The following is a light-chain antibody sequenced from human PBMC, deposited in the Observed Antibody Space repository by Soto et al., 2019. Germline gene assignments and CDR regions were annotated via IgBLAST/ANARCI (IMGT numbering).Light chain of an antibody. CDR3: SSYTTSNTGV. V-gene: IGLV2-14*01. J-gene: IGLJ3*02. CDR1: NSDVGVYNY. Sequence: QSALTQPASVSGSLGQSITISCTGTNSDVGVYNYVSWYQQYPGTAPQVMIYEVTNRPSGVSNRFSGSKSGNKASLTISGLQAEDEAYYYLSSYTTSNTGVFGGGTKLTVL. CDR2: EVT.